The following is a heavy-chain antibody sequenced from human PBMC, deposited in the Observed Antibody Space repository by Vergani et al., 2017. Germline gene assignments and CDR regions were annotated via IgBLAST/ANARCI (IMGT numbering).Heavy chain of an antibody. J-gene: IGHJ4*02. CDR3: ARARAVAGPYFDY. CDR2: IWYDGSNK. CDR1: GFTFSSYG. Sequence: QVQLVESGGGVVQPGRSLRLSCAASGFTFSSYGMHWVRQAPGKGLEWVAVIWYDGSNKYCADSVKGRFTISRDNSKNTLYLQMNSLRVEDTAVYYCARARAVAGPYFDYWGQVTLVTVSS. V-gene: IGHV3-30*19. D-gene: IGHD6-19*01.